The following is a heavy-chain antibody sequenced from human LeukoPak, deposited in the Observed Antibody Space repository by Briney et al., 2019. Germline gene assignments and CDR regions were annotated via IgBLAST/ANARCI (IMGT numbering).Heavy chain of an antibody. V-gene: IGHV5-51*01. D-gene: IGHD1/OR15-1a*01. CDR3: GRHMNNLQLWLDY. CDR1: GYSFTSYW. CDR2: VYPGDSDT. J-gene: IGHJ4*02. Sequence: GESLKISCKTSGYSFTSYWIVWVRQTPGKGLEWIGIVYPGDSDTRYNPSFQGQVTISADKSTATAFLHLSDLRASDTAIYYCGRHMNNLQLWLDYWGQGTVVTISS.